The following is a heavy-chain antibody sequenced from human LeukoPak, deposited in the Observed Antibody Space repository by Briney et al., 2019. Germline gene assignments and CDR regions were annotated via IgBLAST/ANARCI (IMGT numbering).Heavy chain of an antibody. CDR2: INHSGST. V-gene: IGHV4-34*01. CDR3: AAQLRGDGYNEIDY. CDR1: GVSFSGYY. Sequence: KPSETLSLTCAVYGVSFSGYYWSWIRQPPGKGLEWIGEINHSGSTNYNPSLKSRVTISVDTSKNQFSLKLSSVTAADTPVYYYAAQLRGDGYNEIDYWGQGTLVTVSS. D-gene: IGHD5-24*01. J-gene: IGHJ4*02.